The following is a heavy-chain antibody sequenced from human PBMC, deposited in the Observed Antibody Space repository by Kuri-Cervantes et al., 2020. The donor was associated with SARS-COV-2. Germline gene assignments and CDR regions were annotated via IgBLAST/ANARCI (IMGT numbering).Heavy chain of an antibody. J-gene: IGHJ6*02. CDR1: GGSISSSNW. V-gene: IGHV4-4*03. CDR2: IYHSGST. Sequence: PQTLSLTCAVSGGSISSSNWWSWVRQPPGKGLEWIGEIYHSGSTNYNPSLKSRVTISVDKSKNQFSLKLSSVTAADTAVYYCARETTYSYYYGMDVWGQGTTVTVSS. D-gene: IGHD4-17*01. CDR3: ARETTYSYYYGMDV.